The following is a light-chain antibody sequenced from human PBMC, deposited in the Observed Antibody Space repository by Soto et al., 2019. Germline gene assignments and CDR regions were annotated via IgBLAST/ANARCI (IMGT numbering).Light chain of an antibody. CDR3: QTWGTGVRGVV. J-gene: IGLJ2*01. CDR2: LHSDGSH. V-gene: IGLV4-69*01. CDR1: SGHSSYT. Sequence: QPVLTQSPSASASLGASVKLTCTLSSGHSSYTIAWHQQQPEKGPRFLMNLHSDGSHSKGDGIPDRFSGSSSGAERYLTISSLQSEDEADYYCQTWGTGVRGVVFGGGTQLTVL.